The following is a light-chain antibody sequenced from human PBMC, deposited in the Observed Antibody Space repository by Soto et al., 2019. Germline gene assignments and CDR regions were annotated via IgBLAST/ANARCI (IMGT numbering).Light chain of an antibody. Sequence: DIQMTQSPSSLSAFVGDRVTITCRASQSISTYLNWYQQKPGKAPRLLIYAASNLQSGVPSRFSGSGSGTEFTLTISSLQLEDFATYFCQQSYRSPLGFGQGTRLEIK. V-gene: IGKV1-39*01. CDR3: QQSYRSPLG. CDR1: QSISTY. CDR2: AAS. J-gene: IGKJ5*01.